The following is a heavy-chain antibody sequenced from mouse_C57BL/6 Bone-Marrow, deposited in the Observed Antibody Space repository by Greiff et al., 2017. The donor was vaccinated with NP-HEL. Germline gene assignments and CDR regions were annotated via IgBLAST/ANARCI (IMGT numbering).Heavy chain of an antibody. J-gene: IGHJ4*01. CDR3: VRLWLRRGDY. V-gene: IGHV10-1*01. D-gene: IGHD2-2*01. CDR2: IRSKSNNYAT. CDR1: GFSFNTYA. Sequence: EVQLVESGGGLVQPKGSLKLSCAASGFSFNTYAMNWVRQAPGKGLEWVARIRSKSNNYATYYADSVKDRFTISRDDSESMLYLQMNHLKTEDTAMYYCVRLWLRRGDYWGQGTSVTVSS.